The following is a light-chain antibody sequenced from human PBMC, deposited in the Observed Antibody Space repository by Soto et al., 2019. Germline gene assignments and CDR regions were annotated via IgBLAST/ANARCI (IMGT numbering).Light chain of an antibody. CDR3: AAWDDSLSGYV. Sequence: QSVLTQPPSVSGAPGQRVTISCTGSSSNIGAGLDVHWYQQLPGTAPKLLIYSNNQRPSGVPDRFSGSKSGTSASLAISGLRSEDEADYYCAAWDDSLSGYVFGTGTKLTVL. V-gene: IGLV1-47*02. J-gene: IGLJ1*01. CDR2: SNN. CDR1: SSNIGAGLD.